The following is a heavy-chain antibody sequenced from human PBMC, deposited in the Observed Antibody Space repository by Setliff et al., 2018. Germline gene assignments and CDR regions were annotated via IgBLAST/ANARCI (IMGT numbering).Heavy chain of an antibody. J-gene: IGHJ5*02. CDR2: INAGNGNT. D-gene: IGHD2-15*01. V-gene: IGHV1-3*01. CDR1: GYTFTSYA. Sequence: ASVKVSCKASGYTFTSYAMHWVRQAPGQRLEWMGWINAGNGNTKYSQKFQGRVTITRDTSASTAYMELSSLRSDDTAVYYCAREYGGRFSRWFDPWGQGTLVTVSS. CDR3: AREYGGRFSRWFDP.